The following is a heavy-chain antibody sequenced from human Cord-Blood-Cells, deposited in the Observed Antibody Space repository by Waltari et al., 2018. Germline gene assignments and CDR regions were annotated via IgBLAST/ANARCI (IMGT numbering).Heavy chain of an antibody. J-gene: IGHJ4*02. Sequence: QVQLVQSGSEWKKPGASVKVSCKASGYTFTSYAMNWVRQAPGQGLEWMGWINTNTGNPTYAQGFTGRFVFSLDTSVSTAYLQICSLKAEDTAVYYCARGSSDYDFWSGYSWGQGTLVTVSS. V-gene: IGHV7-4-1*01. CDR2: INTNTGNP. D-gene: IGHD3-3*01. CDR1: GYTFTSYA. CDR3: ARGSSDYDFWSGYS.